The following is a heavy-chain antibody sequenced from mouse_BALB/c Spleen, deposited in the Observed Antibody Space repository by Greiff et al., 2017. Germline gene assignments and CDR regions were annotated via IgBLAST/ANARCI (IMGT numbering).Heavy chain of an antibody. Sequence: VQLQQSGAELVQPGASVQLSCTASGFNIKDTYLHWVKQRPEQGLEWIGRIDPANGNTKYDPKFQGKATITADTSSNTAYLQLSSLTSEDTAVYYCARRLGLRFYFDYWGQGTTLTVSS. CDR2: IDPANGNT. V-gene: IGHV14-3*02. CDR3: ARRLGLRFYFDY. D-gene: IGHD3-1*01. CDR1: GFNIKDTY. J-gene: IGHJ2*01.